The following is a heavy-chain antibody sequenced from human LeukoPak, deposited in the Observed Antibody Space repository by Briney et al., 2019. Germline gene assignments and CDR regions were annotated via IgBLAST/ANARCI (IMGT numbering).Heavy chain of an antibody. V-gene: IGHV4-34*01. J-gene: IGHJ4*02. D-gene: IGHD3-10*01. CDR3: ARGLSPSDFDY. Sequence: AETLSLTCTVYGGSFRGCYWIWIREPPGKGLEWIGEINHSGTTNYNPSLKSRVTISVDTSKIQFSLQLSSVTAADTAVYYCARGLSPSDFDYWGQGTLVTVSS. CDR2: INHSGTT. CDR1: GGSFRGCY.